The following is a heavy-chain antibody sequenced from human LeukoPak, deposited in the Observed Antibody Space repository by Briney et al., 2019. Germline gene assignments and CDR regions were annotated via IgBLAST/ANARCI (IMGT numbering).Heavy chain of an antibody. CDR2: IYYSGST. J-gene: IGHJ6*03. V-gene: IGHV4-59*01. CDR1: GGSISNYY. D-gene: IGHD3-16*01. Sequence: SETLSLTCTVSGGSISNYYWSWIRQPPGKGLEWIGYIYYSGSTNYNPSLKSRVTISVDTSKKQFSLKLTSVTVADTAVYYCAREASQKGAHYMDVWGKGTTVTISS. CDR3: AREASQKGAHYMDV.